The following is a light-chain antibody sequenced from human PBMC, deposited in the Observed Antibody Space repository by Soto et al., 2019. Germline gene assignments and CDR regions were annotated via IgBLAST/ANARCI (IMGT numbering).Light chain of an antibody. CDR3: KKYTNVPT. CDR1: QGISNY. Sequence: DIQMTQSPSSLSASVGDRVTITCRASQGISNYLAWYQQIPGKVPKLLISAASTLQSGVPSRFSGSGSGTDFTLTISSLQPEDVATYYCKKYTNVPTVGGGTKVEIK. J-gene: IGKJ4*01. CDR2: AAS. V-gene: IGKV1-27*01.